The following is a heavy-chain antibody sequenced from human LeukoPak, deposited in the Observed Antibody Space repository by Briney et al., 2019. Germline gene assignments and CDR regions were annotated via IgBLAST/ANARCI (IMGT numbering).Heavy chain of an antibody. CDR3: ARGYVSGMTEYFQH. Sequence: PGGSLRLSCAASGFTFSSYAMSWVRQAPGKGLEWVSAISGSGGSTYYADSVKGRFTISRDNSKNTLYLQMNSLRAEDTAVYYCARGYVSGMTEYFQHWGQGTLVTVSS. V-gene: IGHV3-23*01. CDR2: ISGSGGST. D-gene: IGHD1-20*01. J-gene: IGHJ1*01. CDR1: GFTFSSYA.